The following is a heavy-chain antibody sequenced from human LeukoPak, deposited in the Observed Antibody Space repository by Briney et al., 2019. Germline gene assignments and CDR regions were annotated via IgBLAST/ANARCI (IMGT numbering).Heavy chain of an antibody. V-gene: IGHV3-30*04. J-gene: IGHJ6*03. Sequence: GGSLRLSCAASGFTFSSYAMHWVRQAPGKGLEWVAVISYDGSNKYYADSVKGRFTISRDNSKNTLYLQMNSLRAEDTAVYYCARESSSSWYEFNYYYYMDVWGKGTTVTVSS. CDR2: ISYDGSNK. CDR1: GFTFSSYA. D-gene: IGHD6-13*01. CDR3: ARESSSSWYEFNYYYYMDV.